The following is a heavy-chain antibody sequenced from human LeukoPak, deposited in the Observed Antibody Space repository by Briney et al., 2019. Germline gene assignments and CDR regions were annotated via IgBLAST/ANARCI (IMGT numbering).Heavy chain of an antibody. CDR3: ARVQVYYYDSSGQCFDY. J-gene: IGHJ4*02. CDR1: GGCISSSSYY. V-gene: IGHV4-39*07. Sequence: SETLSLTCTVSGGCISSSSYYWGWIRQPPGKGLEWIGSIYYSGSTYYNPSLKSRVTISVDTSKNQFSLKLSSVTAADTAVYYCARVQVYYYDSSGQCFDYWGQGTLVTVSS. D-gene: IGHD3-22*01. CDR2: IYYSGST.